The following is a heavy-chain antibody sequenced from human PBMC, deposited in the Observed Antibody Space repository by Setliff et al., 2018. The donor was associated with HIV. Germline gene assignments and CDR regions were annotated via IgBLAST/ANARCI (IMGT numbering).Heavy chain of an antibody. Sequence: GESLKISCRASDYNFTSYWIAWVRQRPGKGLEWMGIIYPGDFDTRYSPSFEGQVVISADKSISTAYLHWNNLRASDTAIYYCARNYGEPDWHFDLWGRGTLVTVSS. D-gene: IGHD4-17*01. CDR3: ARNYGEPDWHFDL. CDR1: DYNFTSYW. V-gene: IGHV5-51*01. J-gene: IGHJ2*01. CDR2: IYPGDFDT.